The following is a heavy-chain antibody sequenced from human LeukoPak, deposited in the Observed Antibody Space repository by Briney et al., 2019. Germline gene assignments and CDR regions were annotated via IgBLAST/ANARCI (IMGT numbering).Heavy chain of an antibody. J-gene: IGHJ3*01. CDR1: GGSISSSSYY. D-gene: IGHD5-24*01. CDR2: IYYSGST. V-gene: IGHV4-39*07. Sequence: PSETLSFTCTVSGGSISSSSYYWGWIRQPPGKGLEWIGSIYYSGSTYYNPSLKSRVTISVDTSKNQFSLKLSSVTAADTAVYYCARLPPPTRDGYNLGGWGQGTMVTVSS. CDR3: ARLPPPTRDGYNLGG.